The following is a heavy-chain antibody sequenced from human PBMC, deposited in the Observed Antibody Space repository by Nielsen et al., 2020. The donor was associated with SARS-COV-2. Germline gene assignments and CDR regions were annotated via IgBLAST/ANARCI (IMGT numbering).Heavy chain of an antibody. V-gene: IGHV4-4*02. CDR3: ARHRAGAAAGTEDY. CDR2: IYHSGST. D-gene: IGHD6-13*01. CDR1: GGSISSSNW. Sequence: SETLSLTCAVSGGSISSSNWWSWVRQPPGKGLEWIGEIYHSGSTNYNPSLKSRVTISVDKSKNQFSLKLSSVTAADTAVYYCARHRAGAAAGTEDYWGQGTLVTVSS. J-gene: IGHJ4*02.